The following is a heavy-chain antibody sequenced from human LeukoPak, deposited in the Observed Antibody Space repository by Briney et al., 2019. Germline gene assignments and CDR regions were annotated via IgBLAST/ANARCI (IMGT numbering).Heavy chain of an antibody. Sequence: GESLKISFKGSGSRFTSYWIGWVRQMPGKGLEWMGIIYPGDSDTRYSPSFQGQVTISADNSISTAYLQWSSPEASDTAMYYCARGASSSWYNNWFDPWGQGTLVTVSS. V-gene: IGHV5-51*01. D-gene: IGHD6-13*01. CDR2: IYPGDSDT. J-gene: IGHJ5*02. CDR3: ARGASSSWYNNWFDP. CDR1: GSRFTSYW.